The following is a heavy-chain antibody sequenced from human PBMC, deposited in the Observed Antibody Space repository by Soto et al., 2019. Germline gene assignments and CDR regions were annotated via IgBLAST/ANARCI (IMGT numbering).Heavy chain of an antibody. CDR3: ARDRGYSSGWYYFDY. Sequence: ASVKVSCKASGYTFTGYYMHWVRQAPGQGLGWMGWINPNSGGTNYAQKFQGRVTMTRDTSISTAYMELSRLRSDDTAVYYCARDRGYSSGWYYFDYWGQGTLVTVSS. D-gene: IGHD6-19*01. J-gene: IGHJ4*02. V-gene: IGHV1-2*02. CDR2: INPNSGGT. CDR1: GYTFTGYY.